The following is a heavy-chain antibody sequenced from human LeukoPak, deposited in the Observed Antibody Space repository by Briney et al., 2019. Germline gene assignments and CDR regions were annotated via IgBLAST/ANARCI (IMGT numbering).Heavy chain of an antibody. CDR1: GGSFSGYY. D-gene: IGHD6-19*01. CDR3: AREGEGQWLVLEYYFDY. CDR2: INHSGST. V-gene: IGHV4-34*01. J-gene: IGHJ4*02. Sequence: PSETLSLTCAVYGGSFSGYYWSWIRQPPGKGLEWIGEINHSGSTNYNPSLKSRVTISVDTSKNQFSLKLSSVTAADTAVYYCAREGEGQWLVLEYYFDYWGQGTLVTVSS.